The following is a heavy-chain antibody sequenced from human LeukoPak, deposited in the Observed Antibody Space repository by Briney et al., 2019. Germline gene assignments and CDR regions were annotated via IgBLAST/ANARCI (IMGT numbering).Heavy chain of an antibody. J-gene: IGHJ4*02. V-gene: IGHV6-1*01. D-gene: IGHD6-13*01. CDR1: GDSVSSNSAA. Sequence: SQTLSLTCAISGDSVSSNSAAWTWIRQSPSRGLEWLGRTYYRSKWYNDYAVSVKSRITINPDTTKNQFSLQLNSVTPEDTAVYYCAREPPYSSSWYPPFDYWGQGTLVTVSS. CDR3: AREPPYSSSWYPPFDY. CDR2: TYYRSKWYN.